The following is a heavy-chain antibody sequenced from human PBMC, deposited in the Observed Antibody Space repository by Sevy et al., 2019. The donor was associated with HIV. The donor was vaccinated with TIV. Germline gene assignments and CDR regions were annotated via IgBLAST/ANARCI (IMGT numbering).Heavy chain of an antibody. V-gene: IGHV3-11*06. CDR1: GFTFSDYY. J-gene: IGHJ4*02. Sequence: GGSLRLSCAASGFTFSDYYMSWIRQAPGKGLEWVSYISSSSSYTNYADSVKGRFTISRDKAKNSLYLQMNSLRAEDTALYYCAREGHYDSSGYYPGRPREVYYFDYWGQGTLVTVSS. CDR2: ISSSSSYT. CDR3: AREGHYDSSGYYPGRPREVYYFDY. D-gene: IGHD3-22*01.